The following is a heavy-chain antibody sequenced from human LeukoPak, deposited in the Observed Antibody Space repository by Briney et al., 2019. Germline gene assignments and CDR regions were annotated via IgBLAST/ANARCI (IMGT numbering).Heavy chain of an antibody. CDR1: GGTFSSYA. CDR3: ARSSVVTAMVHLDY. V-gene: IGHV1-69*06. D-gene: IGHD2-21*02. CDR2: IIPIFGTA. J-gene: IGHJ4*02. Sequence: ASVKVSCKASGGTFSSYAISWVRQAPGQGLEWMGGIIPIFGTANYAQKFQGRVTITADKSTSTAYMELSSLRSEDTAVYYCARSSVVTAMVHLDYWGQGTLVTVSS.